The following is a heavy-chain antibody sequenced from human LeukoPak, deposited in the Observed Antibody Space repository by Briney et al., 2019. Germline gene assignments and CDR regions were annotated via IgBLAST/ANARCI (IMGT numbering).Heavy chain of an antibody. Sequence: SVKVSCKASGGTFSSYAISWVRQAPGQGLEWMGEIIPIFGTANYAQKFQGRVTITADKSTSTAYMELSSLRSEDTAVYYCARGPVVAATSEYFQHWGQGTLVTVSS. J-gene: IGHJ1*01. CDR2: IIPIFGTA. V-gene: IGHV1-69*06. CDR3: ARGPVVAATSEYFQH. D-gene: IGHD2-15*01. CDR1: GGTFSSYA.